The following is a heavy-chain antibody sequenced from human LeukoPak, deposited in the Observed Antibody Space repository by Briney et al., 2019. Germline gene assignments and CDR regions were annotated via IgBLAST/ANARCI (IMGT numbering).Heavy chain of an antibody. CDR1: GFTFSDYY. Sequence: PGGSLRLSCAASGFTFSDYYMSWIRQAPGKGLEWVANIKPDGSDKYYVDSVKGRFTVSRDNSKNSFYLQMSSLGAEDTAVYYCASTRRVDYTSSFGSPIYWGQGTQVTVSS. V-gene: IGHV3-7*01. CDR2: IKPDGSDK. D-gene: IGHD3-16*01. CDR3: ASTRRVDYTSSFGSPIY. J-gene: IGHJ4*02.